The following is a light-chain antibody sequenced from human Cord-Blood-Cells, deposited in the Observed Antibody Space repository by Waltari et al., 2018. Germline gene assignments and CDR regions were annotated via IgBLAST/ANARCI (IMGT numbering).Light chain of an antibody. Sequence: AIRMTQSPFSLSASVGDRVTITCWASQGISSYLAWYQQKPAKAPKLFIYYASSLQSVVPSRFSGSGSGTDYTLTISSLQPEDFATYYCQQSYSTPYTFGQGTKLEIK. V-gene: IGKV1D-43*01. CDR2: YAS. J-gene: IGKJ2*01. CDR3: QQSYSTPYT. CDR1: QGISSY.